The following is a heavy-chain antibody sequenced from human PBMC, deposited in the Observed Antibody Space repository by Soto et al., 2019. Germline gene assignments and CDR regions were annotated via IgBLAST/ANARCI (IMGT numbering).Heavy chain of an antibody. V-gene: IGHV1-69*13. CDR3: ARAELRYFDWIQTPNYYYGMDV. CDR2: IIPIFGTA. CDR1: GGTFSSYA. J-gene: IGHJ6*02. Sequence: SVKLSCKASGGTFSSYAISWVRQAPRQGLEWMGGIIPIFGTANYAQKFQGRVTITADESTSTAYMELSSLRSEDTAVYYCARAELRYFDWIQTPNYYYGMDVWGQGTTVTVSS. D-gene: IGHD3-9*01.